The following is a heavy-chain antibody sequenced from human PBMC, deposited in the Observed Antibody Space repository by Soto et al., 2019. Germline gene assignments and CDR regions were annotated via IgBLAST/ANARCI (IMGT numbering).Heavy chain of an antibody. CDR3: AKDQTTVTTFYYYYYYGMDV. D-gene: IGHD4-17*01. CDR1: GFTFSSYA. CDR2: ISGSGGST. Sequence: GGSLRLSCAASGFTFSSYAMSWVRQAPGKGLEWVSAISGSGGSTYYADSVKGRFTISRDNSKNTLYLQMNSLRAKDTAVYYCAKDQTTVTTFYYYYYYGMDVWGQGTTVTVSS. V-gene: IGHV3-23*01. J-gene: IGHJ6*02.